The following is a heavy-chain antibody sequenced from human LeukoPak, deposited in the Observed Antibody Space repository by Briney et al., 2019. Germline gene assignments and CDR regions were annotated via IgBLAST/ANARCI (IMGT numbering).Heavy chain of an antibody. CDR1: GYAFTSYD. Sequence: ASVKVSCKASGYAFTSYDINWVRQATGHGLEWMGWMNPNSSDTGYAQKFQGRVNMTRNTSIITAYMVLSSLRSDDTAVYYCARDLRFTMVRGVITPTDYGMDVWGQGTTVTVSS. CDR2: MNPNSSDT. CDR3: ARDLRFTMVRGVITPTDYGMDV. J-gene: IGHJ6*02. V-gene: IGHV1-8*01. D-gene: IGHD3-10*01.